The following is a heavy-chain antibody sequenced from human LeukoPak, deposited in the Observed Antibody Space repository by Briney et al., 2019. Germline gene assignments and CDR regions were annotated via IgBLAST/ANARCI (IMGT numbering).Heavy chain of an antibody. CDR3: ARALNPYYYYYYMDV. CDR2: IYYSGST. Sequence: SETLSLTCTVSGGSISSGGYYWSWIRQHPGKGLEWIGYIYYSGSTYYNPSLKSRVTISVDTSKNQFSLKLSSVTAADTAVYYCARALNPYYYYYYMDVWGKGTTVTVSS. CDR1: GGSISSGGYY. D-gene: IGHD1-14*01. J-gene: IGHJ6*03. V-gene: IGHV4-31*03.